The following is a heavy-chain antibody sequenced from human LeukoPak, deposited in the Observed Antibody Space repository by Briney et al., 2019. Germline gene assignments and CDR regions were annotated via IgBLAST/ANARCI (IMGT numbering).Heavy chain of an antibody. CDR3: ARTTRGSRIAAAGIDY. J-gene: IGHJ4*02. D-gene: IGHD6-13*01. Sequence: TGGSLTLSCAASGFTLSSYWMSWVRQAPGKGLEWVAVISYDGSNKYYADSVKGRFTISRDNSKNTLYLQMNSLRAEDTAVYYCARTTRGSRIAAAGIDYWGQGTLVTVSS. CDR2: ISYDGSNK. V-gene: IGHV3-30-3*01. CDR1: GFTLSSYW.